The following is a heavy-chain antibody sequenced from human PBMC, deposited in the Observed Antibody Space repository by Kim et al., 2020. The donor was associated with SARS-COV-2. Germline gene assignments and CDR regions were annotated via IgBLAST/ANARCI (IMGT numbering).Heavy chain of an antibody. V-gene: IGHV4-31*03. CDR1: GGSISSGGYY. CDR2: IYYSGST. CDR3: ARDCSSTSCYTY. D-gene: IGHD2-2*02. Sequence: SETLSLTCTVSGGSISSGGYYWSWIRQHPGKGLEWIGYIYYSGSTYYNPSLKSRVTISVDTSKNQFSLKLSSVTAADTAVYYCARDCSSTSCYTYWGQGTLVTVSS. J-gene: IGHJ4*02.